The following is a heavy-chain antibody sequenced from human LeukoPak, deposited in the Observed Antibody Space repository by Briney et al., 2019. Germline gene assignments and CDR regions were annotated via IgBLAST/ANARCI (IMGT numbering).Heavy chain of an antibody. J-gene: IGHJ4*02. CDR3: ARDLGGVGAY. CDR1: GFTTHYW. V-gene: IGHV3-9*01. CDR2: ISWNSGSI. Sequence: GGSLRLSCTASGFTTHYWLNWVRQSPGKGLEWVSGISWNSGSIGYADSVKGRFTISRDNAKNSLYLQMNSLRVEDTASYYCARDLGGVGAYWGQGTLVTVSS. D-gene: IGHD1-26*01.